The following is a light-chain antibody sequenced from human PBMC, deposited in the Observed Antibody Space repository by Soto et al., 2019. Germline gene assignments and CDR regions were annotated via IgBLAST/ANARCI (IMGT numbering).Light chain of an antibody. CDR1: QSISSY. J-gene: IGKJ1*01. Sequence: EIVLTQSPATLSLSPGERATLSCRASQSISSYLAWYQQKPGQAPRLLIYDASYRATGIPARFSGSGSGTDFTLTISCLQSEDFATYYCQQYYSYPRTFGQGTKVDIK. CDR2: DAS. V-gene: IGKV3-11*01. CDR3: QQYYSYPRT.